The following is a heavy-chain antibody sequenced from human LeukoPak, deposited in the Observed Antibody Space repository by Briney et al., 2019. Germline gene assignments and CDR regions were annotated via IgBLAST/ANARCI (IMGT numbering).Heavy chain of an antibody. CDR2: IIPIFGTA. Sequence: ASVKVSCKASGGTFSSYAISWVRQAPGQGLEWMGGIIPIFGTANYAQKFQGRVTITADESTSTAYMELSSPRSEDTAVYYCARGASIAVAGTGFDYWGQGALVTVSS. D-gene: IGHD6-19*01. CDR1: GGTFSSYA. CDR3: ARGASIAVAGTGFDY. V-gene: IGHV1-69*13. J-gene: IGHJ4*02.